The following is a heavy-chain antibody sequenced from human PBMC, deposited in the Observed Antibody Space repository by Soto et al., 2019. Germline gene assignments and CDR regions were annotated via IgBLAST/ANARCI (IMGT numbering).Heavy chain of an antibody. D-gene: IGHD6-19*01. CDR3: VRDRAVDWYLDL. CDR2: INTDSGNT. V-gene: IGHV1-3*04. J-gene: IGHJ2*01. CDR1: GYRFTSCA. Sequence: QVQVVQSGAEVKKPGASVRLSCKTSGYRFTSCAIHWVRLAPGQRFEWMGWINTDSGNTKYSQKFQGRVTITRDTAASTTYMEVTSLTFEDTATYYCVRDRAVDWYLDLWGRGTLVTVSS.